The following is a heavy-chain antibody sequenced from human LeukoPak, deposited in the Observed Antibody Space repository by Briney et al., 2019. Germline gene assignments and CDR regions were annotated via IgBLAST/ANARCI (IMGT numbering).Heavy chain of an antibody. CDR2: ISGSASDV. Sequence: GSLRLSCAASGFTFSDYYMSWIRQAPGKGLELLSYISGSASDVNYIDSVKGRFTISRDNAKNSLYLQMNSLRAEDTAVYYCAELGITMIGGVWGKGTTVTISS. V-gene: IGHV3-11*06. D-gene: IGHD3-10*02. CDR3: AELGITMIGGV. J-gene: IGHJ6*04. CDR1: GFTFSDYY.